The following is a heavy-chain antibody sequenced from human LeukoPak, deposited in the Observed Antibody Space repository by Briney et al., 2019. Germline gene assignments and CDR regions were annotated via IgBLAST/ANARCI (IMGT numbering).Heavy chain of an antibody. CDR1: GFTVSSNY. CDR3: ASACTSTSCYLPAY. J-gene: IGHJ4*02. Sequence: GGSLRLSCAASGFTVSSNYMSWVRQAPGKGLEWVSVIYSGGSTYYADSVKGRFTISRDNSKNTLYLQMSSLRAEDTAVYYCASACTSTSCYLPAYWGQGTLVTVSS. CDR2: IYSGGST. V-gene: IGHV3-53*01. D-gene: IGHD2-2*01.